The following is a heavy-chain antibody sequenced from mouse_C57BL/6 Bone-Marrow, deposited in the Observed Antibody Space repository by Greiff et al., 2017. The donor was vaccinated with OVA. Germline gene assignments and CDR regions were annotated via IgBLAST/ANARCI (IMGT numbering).Heavy chain of an antibody. D-gene: IGHD2-3*01. J-gene: IGHJ4*01. V-gene: IGHV1-63*01. CDR2: IYPGGGYT. CDR1: GYTFTNYW. Sequence: VKLMESGAELVRPGTSVKMSCKASGYTFTNYWIGWAKQRPGHGLEWIGDIYPGGGYTNYNEKFKGKATLTADKSSSTAYMQFSSLTSEDSAIYYCARWRWFFYAMDYWGQGTSVTVSS. CDR3: ARWRWFFYAMDY.